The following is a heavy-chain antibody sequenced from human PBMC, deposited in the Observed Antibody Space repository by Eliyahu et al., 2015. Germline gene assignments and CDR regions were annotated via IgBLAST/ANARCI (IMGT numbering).Heavy chain of an antibody. V-gene: IGHV1-3*01. CDR1: GYPFIDYT. CDR3: ARTYGDYGALDM. J-gene: IGHJ3*02. D-gene: IGHD4-17*01. CDR2: ISPGNGNT. Sequence: QVQLVQSGAEVKKPGASVKVPCKASGYPFIDYTIHWVRQAPGQRLEWMGWISPGNGNTKYSQKFQDRVTITRDTSANTAYMELSSLRSEDTAVYFCARTYGDYGALDMRGQGTTVTVSS.